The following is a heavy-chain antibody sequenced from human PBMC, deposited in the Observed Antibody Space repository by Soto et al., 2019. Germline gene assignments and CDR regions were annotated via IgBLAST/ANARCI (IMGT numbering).Heavy chain of an antibody. Sequence: PSETLSLTCTVSGGSVSSGSYYWSWIRQPPGKGLEWIGYIYYSGSTNYNPSLKSRVTISVDTPKNQFSLKLSSVTAADTAVYYCARGALYTAMVRGGFDYWGQGTLVTVSS. D-gene: IGHD5-18*01. CDR3: ARGALYTAMVRGGFDY. CDR1: GGSVSSGSYY. J-gene: IGHJ4*02. CDR2: IYYSGST. V-gene: IGHV4-61*01.